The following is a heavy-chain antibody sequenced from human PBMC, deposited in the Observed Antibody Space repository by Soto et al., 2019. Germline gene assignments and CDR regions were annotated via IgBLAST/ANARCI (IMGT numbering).Heavy chain of an antibody. CDR3: ASLSSSWYGDYYYYGMDV. CDR2: IYYSGST. Sequence: SETLSLTCTVSGGSISSSSYYWGWIRQPPGKGLEWIGSIYYSGSTYYNPSLKSRVTISVDTSKNQFSLKLSSVTAADTAVYYCASLSSSWYGDYYYYGMDVWGQGTTVTVSS. V-gene: IGHV4-39*01. CDR1: GGSISSSSYY. J-gene: IGHJ6*02. D-gene: IGHD6-13*01.